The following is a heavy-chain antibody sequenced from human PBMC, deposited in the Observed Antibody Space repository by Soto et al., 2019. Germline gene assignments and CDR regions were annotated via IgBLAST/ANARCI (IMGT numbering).Heavy chain of an antibody. CDR1: GGSVSTNSYS. CDR2: IYSSENT. Sequence: QLQLQESGPGLVKPSETLSLTCTVSGGSVSTNSYSWGWIRQSPGKGLEWIGTIYSSENTYYNPSLLRRVTISVDPSKNDFSLRLSSETAADTAVYYCARLNGYCVSTNCHGYYGMDVWGQGTTVTVSS. CDR3: ARLNGYCVSTNCHGYYGMDV. V-gene: IGHV4-39*02. J-gene: IGHJ6*02. D-gene: IGHD2-2*03.